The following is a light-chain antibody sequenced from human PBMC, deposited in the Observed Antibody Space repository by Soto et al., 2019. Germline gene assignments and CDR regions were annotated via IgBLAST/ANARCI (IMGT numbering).Light chain of an antibody. J-gene: IGKJ4*01. Sequence: EVVLTQSPGALSLSPGERATLSCRASQSVDSSYFAWYQQRPGQAPRLLIYETSSRATGIPDRFSGSGSGTDFTLTVSRLEPEDLAVYFCQQYGSYPFTFGGGTKVEIK. CDR1: QSVDSSY. CDR2: ETS. V-gene: IGKV3-20*01. CDR3: QQYGSYPFT.